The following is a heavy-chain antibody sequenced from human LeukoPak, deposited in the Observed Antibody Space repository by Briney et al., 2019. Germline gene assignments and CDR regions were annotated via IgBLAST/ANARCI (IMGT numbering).Heavy chain of an antibody. J-gene: IGHJ4*02. V-gene: IGHV3-21*01. CDR1: GFTFSSYS. CDR2: IGTGNKYI. Sequence: GGSLRLSCASSGFTFSSYSMTWVRQASGKGLEWVSSIGTGNKYIYYADSVKGRFTISRDNAKNSLYLQMNSLRDEDRAVYFCAREFFGAMFDYWGQGALVTVSS. CDR3: AREFFGAMFDY. D-gene: IGHD4/OR15-4a*01.